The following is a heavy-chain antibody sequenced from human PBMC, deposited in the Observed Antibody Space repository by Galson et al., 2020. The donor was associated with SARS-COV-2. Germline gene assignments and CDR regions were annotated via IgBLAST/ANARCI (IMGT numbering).Heavy chain of an antibody. CDR3: ARGGSRYFAS. CDR1: GFIFNTYT. Sequence: QLGESLKISCAASGFIFNTYTMSWVRQAPRNGLEWVAKMKEDGSEIYYVDSVKGRFTISKDNAKNSQYLQMNRLRAEDTAEYYCARGGSRYFASWGQGTLVTVSS. J-gene: IGHJ4*02. V-gene: IGHV3-7*04. CDR2: MKEDGSEI. D-gene: IGHD2-15*01.